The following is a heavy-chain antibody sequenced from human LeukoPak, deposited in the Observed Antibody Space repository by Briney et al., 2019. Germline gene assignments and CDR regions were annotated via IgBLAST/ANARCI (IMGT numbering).Heavy chain of an antibody. Sequence: GESLKISCKGSGYSFTSYWIGWVRQMPGKGLEWMGIIYPGDSDTRYSPSFQGQVTISADQSISTAYMQWSSLKASDTAMYYCARTHYDILTGYITHLDYWGQGTLVTVSS. J-gene: IGHJ4*02. CDR1: GYSFTSYW. CDR3: ARTHYDILTGYITHLDY. V-gene: IGHV5-51*01. CDR2: IYPGDSDT. D-gene: IGHD3-9*01.